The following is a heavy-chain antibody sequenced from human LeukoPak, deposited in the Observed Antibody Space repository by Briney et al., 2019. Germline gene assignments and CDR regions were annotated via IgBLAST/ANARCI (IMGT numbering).Heavy chain of an antibody. J-gene: IGHJ4*02. CDR1: GFTFSGFG. Sequence: GGSTRLSCTASGFTFSGFGMHWVRQAPGKGLEWVAFISLDGSHKLYGDSVKGRFTISRDDSKNTVDLQMNSLRAEDTAVYYCARAELGAYCSGNNCFYFDFWGQGTLVTVSS. CDR3: ARAELGAYCSGNNCFYFDF. V-gene: IGHV3-30*03. CDR2: ISLDGSHK. D-gene: IGHD2-15*01.